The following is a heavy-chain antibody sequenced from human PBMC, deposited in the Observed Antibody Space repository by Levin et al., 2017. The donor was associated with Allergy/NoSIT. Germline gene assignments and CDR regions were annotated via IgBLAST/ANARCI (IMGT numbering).Heavy chain of an antibody. CDR3: TTIDDYVWGSRGRDY. V-gene: IGHV3-15*01. CDR2: IKSKTDGGTT. Sequence: PGGSLRLSCAASGFTFSNAWMSWVRQAPGKGLEWVGRIKSKTDGGTTDYAAPVKGRFTISRDDSKNTLYLQMNSLKTEDTAVYYCTTIDDYVWGSRGRDYWGQGTLVTVSS. CDR1: GFTFSNAW. J-gene: IGHJ4*02. D-gene: IGHD3-16*01.